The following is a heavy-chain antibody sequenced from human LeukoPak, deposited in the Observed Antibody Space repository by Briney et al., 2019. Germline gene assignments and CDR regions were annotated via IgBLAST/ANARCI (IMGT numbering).Heavy chain of an antibody. CDR1: GFTFNSYG. CDR2: ISGSGGAT. CDR3: AKGAGGSYGLYYFDY. Sequence: GGSLRLSCAASGFTFNSYGMSWVRQAPGKGLEWVSGISGSGGATYYADSAKGRFTVSRDDPHNTLYLQMNSVRAEDTAVYYCAKGAGGSYGLYYFDYWGQGTLVIVSS. J-gene: IGHJ4*02. D-gene: IGHD4-17*01. V-gene: IGHV3-23*01.